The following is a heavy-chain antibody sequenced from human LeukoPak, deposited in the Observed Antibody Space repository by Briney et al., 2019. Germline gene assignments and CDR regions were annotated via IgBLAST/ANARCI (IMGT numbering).Heavy chain of an antibody. D-gene: IGHD3-22*01. V-gene: IGHV3-30*03. CDR2: ISYDGGNK. CDR1: GFTFSSYG. J-gene: IGHJ5*02. CDR3: ARVTEENYYDSSGYGAFDP. Sequence: GGSLRLSCAASGFTFSSYGMHWVRQAPGKGLEWVAVISYDGGNKYYADSVKGRFTISRDNAKNSLYLQMNSLRAEDTAVYYCARVTEENYYDSSGYGAFDPWGQGTLVTVSS.